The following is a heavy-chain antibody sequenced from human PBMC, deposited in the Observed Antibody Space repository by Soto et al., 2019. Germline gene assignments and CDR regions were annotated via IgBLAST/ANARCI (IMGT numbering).Heavy chain of an antibody. D-gene: IGHD3-22*01. CDR2: LDWNSGGI. V-gene: IGHV3-9*01. CDR3: GTHSRSRPLY. CDR1: GFRFENHA. J-gene: IGHJ1*01. Sequence: PGGSLRLSCVASGFRFENHAMHWVRQTPGKGLEWVSGLDWNSGGIDYADFVKGRFTISRDNAKNSLFLQMTSLRVEDTAVYYCGTHSRSRPLYWGQGTLVTVSS.